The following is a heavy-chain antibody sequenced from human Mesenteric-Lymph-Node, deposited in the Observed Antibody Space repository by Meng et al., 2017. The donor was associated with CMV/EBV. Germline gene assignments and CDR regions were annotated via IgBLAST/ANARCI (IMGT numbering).Heavy chain of an antibody. Sequence: SETLSLTCTVSGGSISSSSYYWGWIRQPPGKGLEWIGSIYYSGSTYYNPSLKSRVTISVDTSKNQFSLKLSSVTAADTAVYYCASNTIFGVPNYYGMDVWGQGTTVTVSS. CDR1: GGSISSSSYY. CDR3: ASNTIFGVPNYYGMDV. V-gene: IGHV4-39*07. J-gene: IGHJ6*02. D-gene: IGHD3-3*01. CDR2: IYYSGST.